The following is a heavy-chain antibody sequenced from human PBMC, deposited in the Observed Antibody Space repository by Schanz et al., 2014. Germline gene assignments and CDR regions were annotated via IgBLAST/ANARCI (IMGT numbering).Heavy chain of an antibody. Sequence: QVQLQESGPGLVKPSETLSLTCTVSGDSISGYYWNWIRQPPGKGLEWIAYIYYSGSTSHKPSLKSRVTISGDASKNQVSLKLSSVTAADTAVYYCARHVYRDYSGGSGTYYHAFAFWSQGTLVTVSS. D-gene: IGHD3-10*01. CDR1: GDSISGYY. V-gene: IGHV4-59*01. J-gene: IGHJ3*01. CDR3: ARHVYRDYSGGSGTYYHAFAF. CDR2: IYYSGST.